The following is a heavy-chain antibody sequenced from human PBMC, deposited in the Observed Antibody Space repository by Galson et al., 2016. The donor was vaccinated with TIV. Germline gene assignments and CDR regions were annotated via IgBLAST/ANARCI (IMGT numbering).Heavy chain of an antibody. CDR2: TYYRSEWYT. CDR1: GDSVSSNRAA. CDR3: ARDRGVMDTGFDI. V-gene: IGHV6-1*01. D-gene: IGHD5-18*01. Sequence: CAISGDSVSSNRAAWNWIRQSPLRGLEWLGKTYYRSEWYTEYAEYVKSRISINPDTSNNQVSLQLNFVTPEDTALYFCARDRGVMDTGFDIWGQGALVTVSS. J-gene: IGHJ4*02.